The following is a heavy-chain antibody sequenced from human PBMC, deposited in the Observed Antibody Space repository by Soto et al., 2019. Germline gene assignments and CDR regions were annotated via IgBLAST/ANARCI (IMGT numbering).Heavy chain of an antibody. V-gene: IGHV3-23*01. CDR3: ATRARALLAFDY. D-gene: IGHD1-26*01. Sequence: PGGSLRLSCAVSGFTFSSHAMTWVRHAPGKGLECVLSITGSGDSTYYADAVKGRFTISRDKSKSTLYLQMNSLRADEMSVYYSATRARALLAFDYCGQGTLVTV. CDR2: ITGSGDST. J-gene: IGHJ4*02. CDR1: GFTFSSHA.